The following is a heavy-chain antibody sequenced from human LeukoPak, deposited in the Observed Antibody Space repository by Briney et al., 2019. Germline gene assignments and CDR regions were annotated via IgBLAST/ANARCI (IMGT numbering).Heavy chain of an antibody. D-gene: IGHD3-22*01. CDR1: GGSISSYY. J-gene: IGHJ4*02. CDR3: ASGYYDSSGYFIDY. Sequence: TPSETLSLTCTVSGGSISSYYWSWIRQPAGKGLEWIGRIYTSGSTNYNPSLKSRVTMSVDTSKNQFSLKLSSVTAADTAVYYCASGYYDSSGYFIDYWGQGTLVTVSS. CDR2: IYTSGST. V-gene: IGHV4-4*07.